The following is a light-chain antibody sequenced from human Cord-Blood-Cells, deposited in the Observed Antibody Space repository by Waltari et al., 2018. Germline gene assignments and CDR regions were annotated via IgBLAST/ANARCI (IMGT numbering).Light chain of an antibody. Sequence: EIVLTPSPATLSLSPGERATLSCRASQSVSSYLAWYQQKPGQAPRLLIYDASNRVTGIPARFSGSGSGTDFTLTISSLEPEDFAVYYCQQRSNWPLTFGGGTKVEIK. CDR3: QQRSNWPLT. J-gene: IGKJ4*01. CDR1: QSVSSY. CDR2: DAS. V-gene: IGKV3-11*01.